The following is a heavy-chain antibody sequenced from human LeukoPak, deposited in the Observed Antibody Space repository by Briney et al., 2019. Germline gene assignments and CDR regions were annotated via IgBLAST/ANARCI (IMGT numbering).Heavy chain of an antibody. CDR2: MNPNSGNT. Sequence: ASVKVSCKASGYTFTSYDINWVRQATGQGLEWMGWMNPNSGNTGYAQKLQGRVTMTTDTSTSTAYMELRSLRSDDTAVYYCASRAAYSGYDWGEGYFDYWGQGTLVTVSS. V-gene: IGHV1-8*01. CDR3: ASRAAYSGYDWGEGYFDY. CDR1: GYTFTSYD. J-gene: IGHJ4*02. D-gene: IGHD5-12*01.